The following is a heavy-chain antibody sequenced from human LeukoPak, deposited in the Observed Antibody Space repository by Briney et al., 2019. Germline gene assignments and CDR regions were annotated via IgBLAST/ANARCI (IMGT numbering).Heavy chain of an antibody. CDR1: GFTFSSYG. V-gene: IGHV3-30*18. Sequence: GGSLRLSCAASGFTFSSYGMHWVRQAPGKGLEWVAVISYDGSNKYYADSVKGRFTISRDNSKNTLYLQMNSLRAEDTAVYYCAKASCTSGSYSSCYFDHWGQGTLVTVSS. CDR3: AKASCTSGSYSSCYFDH. J-gene: IGHJ4*02. CDR2: ISYDGSNK. D-gene: IGHD1-26*01.